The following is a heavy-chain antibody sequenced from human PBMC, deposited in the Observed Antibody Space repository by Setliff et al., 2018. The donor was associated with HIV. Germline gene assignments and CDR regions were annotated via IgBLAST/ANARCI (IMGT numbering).Heavy chain of an antibody. D-gene: IGHD6-13*01. V-gene: IGHV3-30*02. CDR1: GFTFSSFV. CDR2: IQYDGSNK. Sequence: GSLRLSCAASGFTFSSFVMHWVRQAPGKGLEWVSFIQYDGSNKYYADSVKGRFTISRDNSKNTLYLQMNSLRAEDTAVYYCAKDHATSSWFTALLDYWGQGALVTVSS. CDR3: AKDHATSSWFTALLDY. J-gene: IGHJ4*02.